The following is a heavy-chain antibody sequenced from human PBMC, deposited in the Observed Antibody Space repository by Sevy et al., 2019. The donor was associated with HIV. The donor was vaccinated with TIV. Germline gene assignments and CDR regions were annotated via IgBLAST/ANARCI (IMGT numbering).Heavy chain of an antibody. CDR3: AKDPRPSHRITTFGGVDYFEY. D-gene: IGHD3-3*01. V-gene: IGHV3-30*02. CDR1: GFTFSTYG. Sequence: WGSLRLSCAASGFTFSTYGMHWVRQAPGKGLEWVAFIRYDESEQYCADSVKGRCTISRDNSKSTLYLRLSSLRDEDTAVYYCAKDPRPSHRITTFGGVDYFEYWGQGTLVTVSS. J-gene: IGHJ4*02. CDR2: IRYDESEQ.